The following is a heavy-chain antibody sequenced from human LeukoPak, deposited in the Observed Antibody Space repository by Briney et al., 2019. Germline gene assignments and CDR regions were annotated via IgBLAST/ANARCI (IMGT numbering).Heavy chain of an antibody. CDR3: ALDFGGYSDA. J-gene: IGHJ5*02. CDR1: GIIFRRFW. V-gene: IGHV3-74*01. CDR2: INEDGSRI. D-gene: IGHD3-10*01. Sequence: GGSLSLSCEVSGIIFRRFWMHWVRQAPGKGPVWVSSINEDGSRIDYADSVKGRFNISRDDARDTLYLQMNSLRVEVTAMYYCALDFGGYSDAWGQGTLVTVSS.